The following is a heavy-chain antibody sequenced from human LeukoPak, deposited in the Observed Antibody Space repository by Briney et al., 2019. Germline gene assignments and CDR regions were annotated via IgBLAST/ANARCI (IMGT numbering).Heavy chain of an antibody. J-gene: IGHJ6*02. D-gene: IGHD3-9*01. Sequence: ASVKVSCKASGYTFTSYSIHWVRQAPGQRLEWMGWINAGNGNTKYSQKFQGRVTITRDTSASTAYMELSSLRSEDTAVYYCAREPLRYFDSGYYRSYYYYGMDVWGQGTTVTVSS. CDR3: AREPLRYFDSGYYRSYYYYGMDV. CDR2: INAGNGNT. V-gene: IGHV1-3*01. CDR1: GYTFTSYS.